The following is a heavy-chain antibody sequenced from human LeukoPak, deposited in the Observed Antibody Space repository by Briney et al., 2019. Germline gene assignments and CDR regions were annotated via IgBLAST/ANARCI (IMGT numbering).Heavy chain of an antibody. CDR1: GFTFSSYG. J-gene: IGHJ4*02. CDR2: IWYDGSNK. D-gene: IGHD3-16*01. CDR3: AKEGLRKLDY. V-gene: IGHV3-33*06. Sequence: PGRSLRLSCAASGFTFSSYGMHWVRQAPGKGLEWVAVIWYDGSNKYYADSVKGRFTISRDNSKNTLYLQMNSLRAEDMAVYYCAKEGLRKLDYWGQGTLVTVSS.